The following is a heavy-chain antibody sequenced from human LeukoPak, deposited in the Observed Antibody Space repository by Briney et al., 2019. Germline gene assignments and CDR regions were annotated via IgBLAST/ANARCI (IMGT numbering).Heavy chain of an antibody. CDR1: GFTFSNYW. D-gene: IGHD6-6*01. CDR2: IKQDGSTK. V-gene: IGHV3-7*03. J-gene: IGHJ4*02. CDR3: ARIGYSSSSFDY. Sequence: GGSLRLSCAASGFTFSNYWMNWVRQAPGKGLEWVANIKQDGSTKYYLDSVKGRLTVSRDNAKNSVFLQINSLRAEDTAIYYCARIGYSSSSFDYWGQGTLVTVSS.